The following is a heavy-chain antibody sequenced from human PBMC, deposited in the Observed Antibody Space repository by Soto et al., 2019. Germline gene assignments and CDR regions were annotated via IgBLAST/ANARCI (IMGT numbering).Heavy chain of an antibody. Sequence: EVQLVESGGGLVQPGGSLRLSCAASGFTFSGYSMFWVRQAPGKGLEYVSAINTNGVNTFYAKSVKGRFTISRDNSKNTMYLYMGSLRDEDMAVYYCARGRVEDSSGWATYFDYWGQGTLVTVSS. D-gene: IGHD6-19*01. CDR3: ARGRVEDSSGWATYFDY. V-gene: IGHV3-64*01. CDR1: GFTFSGYS. CDR2: INTNGVNT. J-gene: IGHJ4*02.